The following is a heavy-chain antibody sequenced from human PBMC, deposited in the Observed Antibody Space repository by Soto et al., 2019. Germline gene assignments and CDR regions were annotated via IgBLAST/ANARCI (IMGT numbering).Heavy chain of an antibody. D-gene: IGHD3-3*01. CDR2: ISSSSSTI. V-gene: IGHV3-48*01. CDR3: ASSSPFVLVAFDI. CDR1: RFTFSSSG. Sequence: EVQLVESGGGLVQPGGSLRLSCAASRFTFSSSGMDWVRQAPGKGLEWVSYISSSSSTIYYADSVKGRFTVSRDNARNSLYLQINSLRAEDTAVYYCASSSPFVLVAFDIWGQGTMVTVSS. J-gene: IGHJ3*02.